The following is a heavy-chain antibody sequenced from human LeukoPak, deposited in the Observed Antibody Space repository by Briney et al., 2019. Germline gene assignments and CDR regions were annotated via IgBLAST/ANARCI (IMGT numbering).Heavy chain of an antibody. Sequence: GGSLRLSCVASGFTFSNYNMNWVRQAPGKGLEWVANIKQDGSEKYYVDSVKGRFTISRDNAKNSLYLQMNSLRAEDTAVYYCARVDGRYYYYYGMDVWGQGTTVTVSS. CDR1: GFTFSNYN. V-gene: IGHV3-7*01. D-gene: IGHD6-19*01. CDR3: ARVDGRYYYYYGMDV. CDR2: IKQDGSEK. J-gene: IGHJ6*02.